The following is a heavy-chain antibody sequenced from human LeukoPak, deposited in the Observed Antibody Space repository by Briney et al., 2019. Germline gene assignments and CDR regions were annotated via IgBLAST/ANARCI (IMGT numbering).Heavy chain of an antibody. Sequence: GGSLRLSCAASGFTFSSYAMHWVRQAPGKGLEWVAVISYDGSNKYYADSVKGRFTISRDNSKNTLYLQMNSLRAEDTAVYYCARDQEPFCGGDCYSRGRGFDYWGQGTLVTASS. CDR1: GFTFSSYA. CDR2: ISYDGSNK. CDR3: ARDQEPFCGGDCYSRGRGFDY. D-gene: IGHD2-21*02. J-gene: IGHJ4*02. V-gene: IGHV3-30-3*01.